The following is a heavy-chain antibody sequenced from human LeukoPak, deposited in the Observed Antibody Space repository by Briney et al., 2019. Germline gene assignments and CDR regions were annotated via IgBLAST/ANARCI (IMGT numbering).Heavy chain of an antibody. V-gene: IGHV3-23*01. CDR2: ISGSGGST. CDR3: AKDHGFYYYYMDV. J-gene: IGHJ6*03. Sequence: GGSLRLSCAASGFTFSSYGMSWVRQAPGKGLEWVSAISGSGGSTYYADSVKGRLTISRDNSKNTLYLQMNSLRAEDTAVYYCAKDHGFYYYYMDVWGKGTTVTISS. CDR1: GFTFSSYG.